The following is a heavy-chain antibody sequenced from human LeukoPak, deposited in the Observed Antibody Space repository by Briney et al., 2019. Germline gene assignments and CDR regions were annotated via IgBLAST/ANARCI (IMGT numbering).Heavy chain of an antibody. V-gene: IGHV1-18*01. D-gene: IGHD6-19*01. J-gene: IGHJ4*02. CDR3: ARGFYSSFDY. CDR1: GYTFTTYG. CDR2: ITVYNANT. Sequence: ASVKVSCKASGYTFTTYGISWVRQAPGQGLEWMGWITVYNANTNYAQKLQGRVTMTTDTSTSTAYMELRSLRSDDTAVYFCARGFYSSFDYWGQGTMVTVSS.